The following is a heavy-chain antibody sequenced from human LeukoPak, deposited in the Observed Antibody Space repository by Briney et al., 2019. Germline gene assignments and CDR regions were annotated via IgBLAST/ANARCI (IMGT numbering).Heavy chain of an antibody. J-gene: IGHJ4*02. CDR2: ICHSGST. CDR1: GGSISSGGYS. Sequence: NPSQTLSLTCAVSGGSISSGGYSWSWIRQPPGKGLEWIGYICHSGSTYYNPSLKSRVTISVDRSKNQFSLNLTSVTAADTAVYYCARTYGSGSHDYWGQGTLVTVSS. V-gene: IGHV4-30-2*02. CDR3: ARTYGSGSHDY. D-gene: IGHD3-10*01.